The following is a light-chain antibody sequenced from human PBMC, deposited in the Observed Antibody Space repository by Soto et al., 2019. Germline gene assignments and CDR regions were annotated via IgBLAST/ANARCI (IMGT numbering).Light chain of an antibody. J-gene: IGKJ4*01. CDR2: KTS. Sequence: DIQMTQSPSTLSASVGDRVIITCRASQSPKNWLAWYQQKPGRAPNLLIYKTSNLQSGVPSRFSGSGSGTEFTRTISSLQPDDFATYYCQRTYNAPLTFGGGTKVEIK. V-gene: IGKV1-5*03. CDR3: QRTYNAPLT. CDR1: QSPKNW.